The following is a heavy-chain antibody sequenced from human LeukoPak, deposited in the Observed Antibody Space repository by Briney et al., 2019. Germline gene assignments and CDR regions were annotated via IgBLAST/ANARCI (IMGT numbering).Heavy chain of an antibody. CDR3: ARGNTLCSGGSCSTNIDY. V-gene: IGHV4-59*11. CDR2: IYYTGST. CDR1: GGSISGHY. D-gene: IGHD2-15*01. Sequence: PSETLSLTCSVSGGSISGHYWTWIRQPPGKGLEWIGYIYYTGSTNYNPSLRSRVTMSVDTSKNQFSLKLSSVTAADTAVYYCARGNTLCSGGSCSTNIDYWGQGTLVTVSS. J-gene: IGHJ4*02.